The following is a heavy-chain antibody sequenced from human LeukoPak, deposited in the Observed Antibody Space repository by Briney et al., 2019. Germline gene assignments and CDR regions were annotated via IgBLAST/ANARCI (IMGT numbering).Heavy chain of an antibody. J-gene: IGHJ5*02. CDR3: ARRRNQYYDFWSGSRWFDP. CDR2: IYHSGST. CDR1: GYSISSGHY. D-gene: IGHD3-3*01. Sequence: SETLSLTCGVSGYSISSGHYWGWIRQSPGKGLEWIGTIYHSGSTYYNPSLKSRVTMSVDTSKNQFSLKLSSVTAADTAVYYCARRRNQYYDFWSGSRWFDPWGQGTLVTVSS. V-gene: IGHV4-38-2*01.